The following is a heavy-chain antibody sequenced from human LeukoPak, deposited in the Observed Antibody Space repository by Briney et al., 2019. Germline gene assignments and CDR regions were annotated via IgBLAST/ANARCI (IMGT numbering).Heavy chain of an antibody. CDR3: TVVGGNSVDMDV. CDR1: GFTFGDYA. D-gene: IGHD4-23*01. CDR2: IRSKAYGGTT. V-gene: IGHV3-49*04. Sequence: GGSLRLSCTASGFTFGDYAMSWVRQAPGKGLEWVGFIRSKAYGGTTEYAASVKGRFTISRDDSKSIAYLQMNSLKTEDTAVYYCTVVGGNSVDMDVWGKGTTVTVSS. J-gene: IGHJ6*03.